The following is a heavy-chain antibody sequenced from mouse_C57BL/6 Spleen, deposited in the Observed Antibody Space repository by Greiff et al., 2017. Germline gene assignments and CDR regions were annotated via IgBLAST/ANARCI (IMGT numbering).Heavy chain of an antibody. Sequence: VKLQESGAELVKPGASVKISCKASGYAFSSYWMNWVKQRPGKGLEWIGQIYPGDGDTNYNGKFKGKATLTADKSSSTAYMQLSSLTSEDSAVYFCARSGGPDVGYAMDYWGQGTSVTVSS. CDR1: GYAFSSYW. J-gene: IGHJ4*01. CDR3: ARSGGPDVGYAMDY. CDR2: IYPGDGDT. D-gene: IGHD3-1*01. V-gene: IGHV1-80*01.